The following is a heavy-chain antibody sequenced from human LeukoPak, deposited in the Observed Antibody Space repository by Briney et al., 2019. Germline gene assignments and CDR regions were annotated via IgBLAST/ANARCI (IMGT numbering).Heavy chain of an antibody. J-gene: IGHJ4*02. CDR2: IYYSGST. V-gene: IGHV4-59*08. CDR3: ARHYRPNYYGSGSYPPPQDY. CDR1: GGSISSYY. Sequence: SETLSLTCTVSGGSISSYYWSWIRQPPGKGLEWIGCIYYSGSTNYNPSLKSRVTISVDTSKNQFSLKLSSVTAADTAVYYCARHYRPNYYGSGSYPPPQDYWGQGTLVTVSS. D-gene: IGHD3-10*01.